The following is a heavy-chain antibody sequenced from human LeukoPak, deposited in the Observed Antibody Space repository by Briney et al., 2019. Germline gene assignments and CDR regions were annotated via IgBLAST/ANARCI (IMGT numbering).Heavy chain of an antibody. CDR1: GDSISSNY. J-gene: IGHJ4*02. Sequence: SETLSLTCTVSGDSISSNYWNWIRQPPGKGLEWIGYISYSGSTNYNPSLKSRVTISVDTFKNQFSLKLSSVTAADTAVYYCARNIGSSQDYWGQGTLVTLST. D-gene: IGHD6-13*01. V-gene: IGHV4-59*01. CDR2: ISYSGST. CDR3: ARNIGSSQDY.